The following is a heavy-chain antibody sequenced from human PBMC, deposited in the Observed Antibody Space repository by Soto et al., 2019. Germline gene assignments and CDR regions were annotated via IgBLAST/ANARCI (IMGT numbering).Heavy chain of an antibody. CDR3: ARGALTIFGVVFFNAFDI. CDR1: GYTFTGYY. CDR2: INPNSGGT. D-gene: IGHD3-3*01. Sequence: ASVKVSCKASGYTFTGYYMHWVRQAPGQGLEWMGWINPNSGGTNYAQKFQGWVTMTRDTSISTAYMELSRLRSDDTAVYYCARGALTIFGVVFFNAFDIWGQGTMVTVSS. V-gene: IGHV1-2*04. J-gene: IGHJ3*02.